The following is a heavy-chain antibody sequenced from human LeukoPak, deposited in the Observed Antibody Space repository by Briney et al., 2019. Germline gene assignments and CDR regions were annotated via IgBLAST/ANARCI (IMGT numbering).Heavy chain of an antibody. V-gene: IGHV3-23*01. J-gene: IGHJ4*02. CDR2: ISGSGGST. D-gene: IGHD3-22*01. CDR1: GFTFSSYA. Sequence: PGGSLRLSCAASGFTFSSYAMSCVRQAPGKGLEWVSAISGSGGSTYYADSVKGRFTISRDNSKNTLYLQMNSLRAEDTAVYYCAKTMIVVVIREYFDYWGQGTLVTVSS. CDR3: AKTMIVVVIREYFDY.